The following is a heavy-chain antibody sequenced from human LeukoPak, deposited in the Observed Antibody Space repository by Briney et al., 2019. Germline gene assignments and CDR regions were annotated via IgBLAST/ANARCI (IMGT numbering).Heavy chain of an antibody. CDR1: GDSITSSSYY. J-gene: IGHJ5*02. V-gene: IGHV4-39*07. CDR3: ARGYYGVWFDP. Sequence: SETLSLTCAVSGDSITSSSYYWAWIRQPPGKGLEWIGTIYHSGSTYYNSSLKSRVTISVDTSKNQFSLKLSSVTAADTAVYYCARGYYGVWFDPWGQGTLVTVSS. D-gene: IGHD1-26*01. CDR2: IYHSGST.